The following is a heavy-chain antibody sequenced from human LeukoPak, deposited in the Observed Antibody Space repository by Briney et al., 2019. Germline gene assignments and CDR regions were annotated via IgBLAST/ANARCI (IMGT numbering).Heavy chain of an antibody. CDR2: IYYSGST. D-gene: IGHD3-9*01. J-gene: IGHJ3*02. CDR3: ARRNFDWLENAFDI. V-gene: IGHV4-39*01. Sequence: SETLSLTCTVSGASISDSDFFWAWVRQPPGKGLEWIGNIYYSGSTYYNPSLKSRVTISVDTSKNQFSLKLSSVTAADTAVYYCARRNFDWLENAFDIWGQGTMVTVSS. CDR1: GASISDSDFF.